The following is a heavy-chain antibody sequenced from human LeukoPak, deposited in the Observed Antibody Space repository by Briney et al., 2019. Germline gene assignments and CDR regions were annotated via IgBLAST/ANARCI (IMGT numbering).Heavy chain of an antibody. Sequence: PSETLSLTCIVSSGSISSYYWSWIRQPPGKGLEWIGYIYYSGSTNYNPSLKSRVTISVDTSKNQFSLKLSSVTAADTAVYYCASMYSSSPNFDYWGQGTLVTVSS. V-gene: IGHV4-59*01. CDR3: ASMYSSSPNFDY. CDR2: IYYSGST. J-gene: IGHJ4*02. D-gene: IGHD6-6*01. CDR1: SGSISSYY.